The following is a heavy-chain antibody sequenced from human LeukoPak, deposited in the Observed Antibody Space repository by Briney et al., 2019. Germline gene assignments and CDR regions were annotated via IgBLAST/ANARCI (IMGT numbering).Heavy chain of an antibody. Sequence: GSLRLSCAASGFTFSSYGMHWVRQAPGKGLEWVAVISYDGSNKYYADSVKGRFTISRDNSKNTLYLQMNSLRAEGTAVYYCAKDLDLCSYGYGLGAFDIWGQGTMVTVSS. CDR2: ISYDGSNK. CDR1: GFTFSSYG. V-gene: IGHV3-30*18. CDR3: AKDLDLCSYGYGLGAFDI. D-gene: IGHD5-18*01. J-gene: IGHJ3*02.